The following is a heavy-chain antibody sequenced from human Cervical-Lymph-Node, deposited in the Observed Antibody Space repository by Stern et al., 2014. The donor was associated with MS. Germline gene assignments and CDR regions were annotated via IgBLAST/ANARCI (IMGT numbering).Heavy chain of an antibody. V-gene: IGHV5-51*01. CDR1: GYKFSIYW. J-gene: IGHJ4*02. CDR3: ARQTTAWASDV. Sequence: EVQLVQSGAELIRPGESLKISCKGSGYKFSIYWIAWVRQMPGKGLEWMGIIYPGDSETRYSPSFQCQVTMSAYKSTSTAYLQWSSLNASDTAMYFCARQTTAWASDVWGQGTLVTVSS. CDR2: IYPGDSET. D-gene: IGHD1-14*01.